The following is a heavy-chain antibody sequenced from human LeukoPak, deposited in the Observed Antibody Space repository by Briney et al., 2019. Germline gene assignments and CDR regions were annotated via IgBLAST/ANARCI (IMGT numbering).Heavy chain of an antibody. J-gene: IGHJ4*02. Sequence: PSETLSLTCTVSGGSISSSSYYWVWIRQPPGKGLEWIGTVYYSGSIYYNPSLKSRVTISLDTSKNQFSLKLSSVTAADTAIYYCARDLYFPDTSGYKDYWGQGILVTVSS. D-gene: IGHD3-22*01. CDR2: VYYSGSI. V-gene: IGHV4-39*07. CDR3: ARDLYFPDTSGYKDY. CDR1: GGSISSSSYY.